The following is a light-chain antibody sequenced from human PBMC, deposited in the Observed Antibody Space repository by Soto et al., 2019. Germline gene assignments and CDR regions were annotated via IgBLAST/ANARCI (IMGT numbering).Light chain of an antibody. V-gene: IGLV5-45*01. Sequence: QLVLTQPASLSASPGASASFTCTLRSGINVGTYRIYWYQQKPGSPPQYLLNYRSDSDKQQGSGVPSRFSGSKDASANAGTLFISGLQSEDEADYYCMIWHSSAYVFGGGTKVTVL. CDR2: YRSDSDK. CDR3: MIWHSSAYV. J-gene: IGLJ3*02. CDR1: SGINVGTYR.